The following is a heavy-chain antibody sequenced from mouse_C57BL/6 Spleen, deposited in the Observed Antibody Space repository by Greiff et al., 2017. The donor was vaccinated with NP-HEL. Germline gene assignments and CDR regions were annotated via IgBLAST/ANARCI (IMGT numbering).Heavy chain of an antibody. CDR3: ARSENYYGSSYVPFAY. V-gene: IGHV1-82*01. CDR1: GYAFSSSW. J-gene: IGHJ3*01. Sequence: VQLQQSGPELVKPGASVKISCKASGYAFSSSWMNWVKQRPGKGLEWIGRIYPGDGDTNYNGKFKGKATLTADKSSSTAYMQLSSLTSEDSAVYFWARSENYYGSSYVPFAYWGQGTLVTVSA. CDR2: IYPGDGDT. D-gene: IGHD1-1*01.